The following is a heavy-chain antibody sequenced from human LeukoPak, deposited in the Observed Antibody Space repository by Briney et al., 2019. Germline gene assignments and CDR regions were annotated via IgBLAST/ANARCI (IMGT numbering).Heavy chain of an antibody. D-gene: IGHD2-2*01. V-gene: IGHV3-23*01. CDR2: ISGSGVTT. CDR3: SKWKAIVLVPAARSPIDY. CDR1: GFTVSSNE. J-gene: IGHJ4*02. Sequence: GGSLRLSCAASGFTVSSNEMSWVRQAPGKGLEWVSAISGSGVTTYYADSVKGRFTISRDNSKHTLYLQMNSLRAEDTAVYYCSKWKAIVLVPAARSPIDYWGQGTLVTVSS.